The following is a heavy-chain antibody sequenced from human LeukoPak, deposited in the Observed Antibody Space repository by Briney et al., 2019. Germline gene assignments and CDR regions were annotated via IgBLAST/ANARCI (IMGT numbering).Heavy chain of an antibody. V-gene: IGHV3-7*01. D-gene: IGHD1-26*01. J-gene: IGHJ6*04. CDR1: GFTFSSYW. Sequence: GGSLRLSCAASGFTFSSYWMSWVRQAPGKGLEWVANIQQDGGEKFYVDSVKGRFTISRDNAKNSLYLQMNSLRAEDTAVYCCARGQVVGATFGMDVWGKGTTVTVSS. CDR3: ARGQVVGATFGMDV. CDR2: IQQDGGEK.